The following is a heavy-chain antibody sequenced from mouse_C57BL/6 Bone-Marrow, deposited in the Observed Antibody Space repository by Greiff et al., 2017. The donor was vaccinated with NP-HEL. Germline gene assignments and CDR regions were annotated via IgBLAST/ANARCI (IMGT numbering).Heavy chain of an antibody. D-gene: IGHD1-1*01. J-gene: IGHJ1*03. CDR2: IWTGGGT. CDR1: GFSLTSYA. Sequence: VKLQESGPGLVAPSQSLSITCTVSGFSLTSYAISWVRQPPGKGLEWLGVIWTGGGTNYNSALKSRLSISKDNSKSQVFLKMNSLQTDDTARYYCARIPYYSVVGWYFDVWGTGTTVTVSS. V-gene: IGHV2-9-1*01. CDR3: ARIPYYSVVGWYFDV.